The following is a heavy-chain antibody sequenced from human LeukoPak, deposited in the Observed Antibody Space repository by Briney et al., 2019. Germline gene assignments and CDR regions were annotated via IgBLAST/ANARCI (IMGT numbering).Heavy chain of an antibody. Sequence: SETLSLTCTVSGGSISNYYWSWIRQPPGKGLEWIGYIYNSGSTNYNPSLKSRVTISVDTSKNQFSLKLSSVTAADTAVYYCARLRGIDSSSSLDYWGQGTMVTVSS. CDR1: GGSISNYY. CDR3: ARLRGIDSSSSLDY. J-gene: IGHJ4*02. CDR2: IYNSGST. V-gene: IGHV4-4*09. D-gene: IGHD6-6*01.